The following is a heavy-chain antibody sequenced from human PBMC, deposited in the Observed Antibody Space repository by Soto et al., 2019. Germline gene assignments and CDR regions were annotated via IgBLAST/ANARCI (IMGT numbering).Heavy chain of an antibody. D-gene: IGHD3-10*01. CDR2: VYYSGTT. CDR1: GGSVSDKTYY. CDR3: ARDDYYGSAAFDY. Sequence: PSSTLSLTCPVSGGSVSDKTYYWSLIRPPPGKRLEWIGYVYYSGTTNYNPSLKSRVTMSVDASKNHFSLRLSSVTAADTAIYYCARDDYYGSAAFDYWGQGALVTVSS. J-gene: IGHJ4*02. V-gene: IGHV4-61*03.